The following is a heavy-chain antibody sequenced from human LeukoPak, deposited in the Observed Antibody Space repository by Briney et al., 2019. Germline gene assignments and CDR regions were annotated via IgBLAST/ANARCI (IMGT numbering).Heavy chain of an antibody. CDR1: GYTFTSYG. V-gene: IGHV1-18*01. D-gene: IGHD1-1*01. CDR3: ARRQGTTLSFDY. Sequence: ASVKVSCRASGYTFTSYGFSWVRQAPGQGLEWMGWINAYNGNTNYAQKLQGRVTMTTDTSTSTAYMELRSLRFDDTAVYYCARRQGTTLSFDYWGQGTLVTVSS. J-gene: IGHJ4*02. CDR2: INAYNGNT.